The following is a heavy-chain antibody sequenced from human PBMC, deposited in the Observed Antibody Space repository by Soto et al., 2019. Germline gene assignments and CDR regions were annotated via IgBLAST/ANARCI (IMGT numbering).Heavy chain of an antibody. Sequence: PSETLSLTCTVSGGSISSGGYYWSWIRQHPGKGLEWIGYIYYSGSTYYNPSLKSRVTISVDTSKNQFSLKLSSVTAADTAVYYCATVPITMIVVMFDYWGQGTLVTVSS. D-gene: IGHD3-22*01. J-gene: IGHJ4*02. CDR3: ATVPITMIVVMFDY. V-gene: IGHV4-31*03. CDR1: GGSISSGGYY. CDR2: IYYSGST.